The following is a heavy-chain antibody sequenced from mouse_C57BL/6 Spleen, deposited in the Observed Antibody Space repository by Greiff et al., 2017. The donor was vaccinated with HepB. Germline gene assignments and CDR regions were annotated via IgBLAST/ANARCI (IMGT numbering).Heavy chain of an antibody. V-gene: IGHV1-64*01. Sequence: QVQLQQPGAELVKPGASVKLSCKASGYTFTSYWMHWVKQSPGQGLEWIGMIYPNSGSTYYNEKFKSKATLTVDKSSITAYMQLSSLTSEDSAVSYCARVRALYEGTHFDYWGQGTTVTVSS. CDR2: IYPNSGST. CDR3: ARVRALYEGTHFDY. J-gene: IGHJ2*01. D-gene: IGHD2-12*01. CDR1: GYTFTSYW.